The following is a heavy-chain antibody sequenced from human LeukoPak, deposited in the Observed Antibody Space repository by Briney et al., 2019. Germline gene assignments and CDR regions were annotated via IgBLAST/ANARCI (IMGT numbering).Heavy chain of an antibody. V-gene: IGHV1-46*01. CDR3: AREYYYDSSGYPFDY. J-gene: IGHJ4*02. Sequence: ASVKVSCKASGYTFTTYYMHWVRQAPGQGLEWMGIINPSGGSTSYAQKFQGRVTMTRDTSTSTVYMELSSLRSEDTAVYYCAREYYYDSSGYPFDYWGQGTLVTVSS. D-gene: IGHD3-22*01. CDR2: INPSGGST. CDR1: GYTFTTYY.